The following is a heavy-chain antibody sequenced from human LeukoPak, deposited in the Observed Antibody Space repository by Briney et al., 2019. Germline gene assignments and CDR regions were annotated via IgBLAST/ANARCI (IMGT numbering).Heavy chain of an antibody. D-gene: IGHD6-19*01. Sequence: ASVKVSFKASGYTFTSYDINWVRQATGQGLEWMGWMNPNSGNTGYAQKFQGRVTITRNTSISTAYMELSSLRSEDTAVYYCARVVGGWYRYYFDYWGQGTLVTVSS. CDR1: GYTFTSYD. CDR2: MNPNSGNT. J-gene: IGHJ4*02. CDR3: ARVVGGWYRYYFDY. V-gene: IGHV1-8*03.